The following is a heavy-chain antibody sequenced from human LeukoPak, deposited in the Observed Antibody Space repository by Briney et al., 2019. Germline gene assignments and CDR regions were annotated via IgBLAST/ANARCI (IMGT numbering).Heavy chain of an antibody. CDR3: ATDPDSGGWSTFDY. J-gene: IGHJ4*02. D-gene: IGHD6-19*01. V-gene: IGHV3-74*01. Sequence: GGSLRLSCAASGFSFSRNWMHWVRQAPGKGLVWVSRINSAGSATHYAESVQGRFTISRDNAKNTLYLQMNSMRAEDTAAYYCATDPDSGGWSTFDYWGQGTLVTVSS. CDR1: GFSFSRNW. CDR2: INSAGSAT.